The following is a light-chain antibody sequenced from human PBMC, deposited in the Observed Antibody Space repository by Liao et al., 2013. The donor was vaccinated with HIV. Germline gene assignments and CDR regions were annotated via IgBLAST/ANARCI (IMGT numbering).Light chain of an antibody. CDR2: QDN. Sequence: SYELTQPPSVSVSPGQTGSITCSGDKLGDKYACWYQQKPGQSPVLVIYQDNKRPSGIPERFSGSNSGNTATLTISRVEAGDEANYYCQVWDSSSDHPKVFGGGTKLTVL. V-gene: IGLV3-1*01. CDR1: KLGDKY. J-gene: IGLJ3*02. CDR3: QVWDSSSDHPKV.